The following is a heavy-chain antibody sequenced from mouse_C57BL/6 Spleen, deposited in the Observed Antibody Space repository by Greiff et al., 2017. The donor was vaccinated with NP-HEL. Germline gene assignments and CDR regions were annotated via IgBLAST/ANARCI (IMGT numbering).Heavy chain of an antibody. CDR3: ARDYGSSLWFAY. J-gene: IGHJ3*01. Sequence: EVKLVESGPGLVKPSQSLSLTCSVTGYSITSGYYWNWIRQFPGNKLEWMGYVSYDGSNNYNPSLKNRISITRDTSKNQFFLKLNSVTTEDTATYYCARDYGSSLWFAYWGQGTLVTVSA. CDR2: VSYDGSN. D-gene: IGHD1-1*01. CDR1: GYSITSGYY. V-gene: IGHV3-6*01.